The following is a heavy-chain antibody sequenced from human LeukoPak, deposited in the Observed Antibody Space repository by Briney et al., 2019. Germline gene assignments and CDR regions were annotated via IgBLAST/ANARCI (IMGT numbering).Heavy chain of an antibody. Sequence: GASVKVSCKASGYTFTGYYMHWVRQAPGQGLEWMGWINPNSGNTGYAQKFQGRVTITRNTSISTAYMELSSLRSEDTAVYYCARVMDYYYYYMDVWGKGTTVTVSS. V-gene: IGHV1-8*03. CDR3: ARVMDYYYYYMDV. CDR1: GYTFTGYY. J-gene: IGHJ6*03. CDR2: INPNSGNT.